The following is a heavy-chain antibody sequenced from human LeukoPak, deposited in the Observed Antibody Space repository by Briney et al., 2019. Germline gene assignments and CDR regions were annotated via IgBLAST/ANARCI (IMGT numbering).Heavy chain of an antibody. V-gene: IGHV4-59*11. J-gene: IGHJ5*02. CDR2: IYYSGST. D-gene: IGHD3-22*01. Sequence: SETLSLTCTVSGGSISSHCWGWIRQPPGKGLEWIGYIYYSGSTNYNPSLKSRVTISVDTSKNQFSLKLSSVTAADTAVYYCARVGYYYDSSGYYHHWFDPWGQGTLVTVSS. CDR3: ARVGYYYDSSGYYHHWFDP. CDR1: GGSISSHC.